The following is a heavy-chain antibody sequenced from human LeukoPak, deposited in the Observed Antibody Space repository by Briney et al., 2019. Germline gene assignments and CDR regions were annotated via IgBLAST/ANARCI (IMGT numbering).Heavy chain of an antibody. CDR2: ISYDGTNK. CDR1: GFTYRSYA. Sequence: GGSLRLSCVSSGFTYRSYAMSWVGPAPAKGLEWLAVISYDGTNKYYADTVKGRFTISRDHSQSTVDLQMNTLRGADTAVYYCVRSPTYYNMDVWGKGTTVTVSS. V-gene: IGHV3-30*03. J-gene: IGHJ6*03. CDR3: VRSPTYYNMDV.